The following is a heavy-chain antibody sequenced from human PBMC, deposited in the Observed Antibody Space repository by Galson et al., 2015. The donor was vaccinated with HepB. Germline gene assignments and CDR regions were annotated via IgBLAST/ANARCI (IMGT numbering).Heavy chain of an antibody. CDR1: GFTFSSYG. Sequence: SLRLSCAASGFTFSSYGMHWVRQAPGKGLEWVAVISYDGSNKYYADSVKGRFTISRDNSKNTLYLQMNSLRAEDTAVYYCARAYDFWSGYYYYGMDVWGQGTTVTVSS. CDR2: ISYDGSNK. V-gene: IGHV3-30*19. CDR3: ARAYDFWSGYYYYGMDV. J-gene: IGHJ6*02. D-gene: IGHD3-3*01.